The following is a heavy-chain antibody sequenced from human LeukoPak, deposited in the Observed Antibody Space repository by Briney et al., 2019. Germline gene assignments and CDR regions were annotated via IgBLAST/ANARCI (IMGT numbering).Heavy chain of an antibody. V-gene: IGHV4-4*07. CDR2: IYTSGST. CDR3: ARNGGSGTYYDGSFDY. CDR1: GGSISSYY. Sequence: NPSETLSLTCTVSGGSISSYYWSWIRQSAGKGLEWIGRIYTSGSTNYNPSLKSRVTMSVDTSKNQFSLKLSSVTAADTAVYYCARNGGSGTYYDGSFDYWGQGTLVTVSS. J-gene: IGHJ4*02. D-gene: IGHD1-26*01.